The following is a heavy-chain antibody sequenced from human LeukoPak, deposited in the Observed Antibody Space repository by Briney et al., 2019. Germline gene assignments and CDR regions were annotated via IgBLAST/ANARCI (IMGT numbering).Heavy chain of an antibody. CDR3: ARRRTAMEFDY. CDR1: GFTFSSYE. Sequence: GGSLRLSCAASGFTFSSYEMNWVRQAPGKGLEWVSYISSSGSTIYYADSVKGRFTISRDNAKNSLYLQMNSPRAEDTAVYYCARRRTAMEFDYWGQGTLVTVSS. D-gene: IGHD5-18*01. J-gene: IGHJ4*02. CDR2: ISSSGSTI. V-gene: IGHV3-48*03.